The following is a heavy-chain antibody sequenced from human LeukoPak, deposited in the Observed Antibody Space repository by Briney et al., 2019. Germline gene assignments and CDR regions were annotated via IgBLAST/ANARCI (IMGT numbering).Heavy chain of an antibody. CDR2: IYYSGNT. J-gene: IGHJ4*02. CDR3: ARQAGSGLFILP. D-gene: IGHD3/OR15-3a*01. Sequence: GSLRLSCAGSGFTFSSYSMNWIRQPPGKGLEWIGSIYYSGNTYYNASLKSQVSISIDTSKNQFSLRLTSVTAADTAVYYCARQAGSGLFILPGGQGTLVTVSS. CDR1: GFTFSSYS. V-gene: IGHV4-39*01.